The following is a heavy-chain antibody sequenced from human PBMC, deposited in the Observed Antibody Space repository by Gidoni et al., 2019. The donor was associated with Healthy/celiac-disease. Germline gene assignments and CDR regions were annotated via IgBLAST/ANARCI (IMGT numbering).Heavy chain of an antibody. J-gene: IGHJ4*02. Sequence: QVQLVQSGAEVKKPGASVKVSCKASGYTFTSYYMPWVRQAPGQVLEWMGWINPNSGGTNYAQKFQGRVTMTRDTSISTAYMELSRLRSDDTAVYYCARDFRYCSGGSCYNLDYWGQGTLVTVSS. CDR1: GYTFTSYY. V-gene: IGHV1-2*02. D-gene: IGHD2-15*01. CDR3: ARDFRYCSGGSCYNLDY. CDR2: INPNSGGT.